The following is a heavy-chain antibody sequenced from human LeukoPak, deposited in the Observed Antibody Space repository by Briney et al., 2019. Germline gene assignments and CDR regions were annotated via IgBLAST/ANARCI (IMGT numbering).Heavy chain of an antibody. J-gene: IGHJ4*02. CDR3: ARDNGGTGWVH. Sequence: GGSLRLSCAASGFTFNTFWMSWVRQAPGKGPEWVANIKQDGGEKHYVDSVKGRFTISRDNVESSLYRQMNSLRAEDTAVYYCARDNGGTGWVHWGQGTLVTVSS. D-gene: IGHD6-19*01. CDR1: GFTFNTFW. CDR2: IKQDGGEK. V-gene: IGHV3-7*05.